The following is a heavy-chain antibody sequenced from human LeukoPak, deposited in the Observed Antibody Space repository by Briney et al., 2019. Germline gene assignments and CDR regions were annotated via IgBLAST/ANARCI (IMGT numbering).Heavy chain of an antibody. CDR3: ARTAINVFQC. Sequence: PGGSLRLSCAASGFTFSSYEMNWVRQAPGKGLEWVSYISSSGSTIYYADSVKGRFTISRDNAKNSLFLQMNSLRAEDTAVYYCARTAINVFQCWGQGTLATVSS. CDR1: GFTFSSYE. V-gene: IGHV3-48*03. D-gene: IGHD2-21*01. CDR2: ISSSGSTI. J-gene: IGHJ1*01.